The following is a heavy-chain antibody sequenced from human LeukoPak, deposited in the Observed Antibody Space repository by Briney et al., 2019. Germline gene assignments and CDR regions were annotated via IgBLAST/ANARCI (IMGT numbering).Heavy chain of an antibody. J-gene: IGHJ4*02. CDR2: IYAAGDT. CDR3: ARSGSGWFDY. V-gene: IGHV3-53*01. CDR1: GFTVSSNF. Sequence: GGSLRLSSAASGFTVSSNFMSWVRQAPGKGLEWVSVIYAAGDTYYADSVKGRFTISRDNSKNTLYLQMNSLRAEDTAVYYCARSGSGWFDYWGQGTLVTVSS. D-gene: IGHD6-19*01.